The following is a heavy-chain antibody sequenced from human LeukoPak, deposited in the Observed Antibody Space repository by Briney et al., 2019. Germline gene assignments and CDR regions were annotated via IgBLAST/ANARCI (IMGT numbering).Heavy chain of an antibody. CDR2: VRYDGNDK. CDR3: ARDHQDHPYYYDSSGSLFDI. D-gene: IGHD3-22*01. V-gene: IGHV3-30*02. CDR1: GFTFSYYG. J-gene: IGHJ3*02. Sequence: PGGSLRLSCAASGFTFSYYGMYWVRQAPGKRLEWVAFVRYDGNDKYYADSVKGRFTISRDNSKNTLYLQMNSLRAEDTAVYYCARDHQDHPYYYDSSGSLFDIWGQGTMVTVSS.